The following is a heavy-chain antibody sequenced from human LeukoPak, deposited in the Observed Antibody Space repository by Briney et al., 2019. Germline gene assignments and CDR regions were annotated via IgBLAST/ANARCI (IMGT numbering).Heavy chain of an antibody. CDR2: IKQDGSET. CDR1: GFTFTKNF. CDR3: VRDGFYFFDF. J-gene: IGHJ4*01. Sequence: GGSLRLSCAASGFTFTKNFMSWARQVPGKGLEWVANIKQDGSETTYADSVRGRFTIFRDNAKDSVYLQMNSLRAEDSATYYCVRDGFYFFDFWGQGTLVTVSS. D-gene: IGHD5-12*01. V-gene: IGHV3-7*01.